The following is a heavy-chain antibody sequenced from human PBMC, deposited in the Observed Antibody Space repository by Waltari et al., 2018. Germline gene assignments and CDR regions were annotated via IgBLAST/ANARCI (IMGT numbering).Heavy chain of an antibody. CDR1: GFTFSSYG. V-gene: IGHV3-30*02. D-gene: IGHD6-19*01. Sequence: QVQLVASGGGVVQPGGSLRLSCAASGFTFSSYGMHWVRQAPGKGLEWVAFIRYDGSNKYYEDSLKGRFTISRDNSKNTLYLQRNSLRAEDTAVYYCAKDQSSGWFYYFDYWGQGTLVTVSS. CDR3: AKDQSSGWFYYFDY. J-gene: IGHJ4*02. CDR2: IRYDGSNK.